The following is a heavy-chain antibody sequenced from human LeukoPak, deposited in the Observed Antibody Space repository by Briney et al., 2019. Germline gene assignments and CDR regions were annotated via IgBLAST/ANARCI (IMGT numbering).Heavy chain of an antibody. CDR2: IGPTGSDR. D-gene: IGHD1-14*01. J-gene: IGHJ4*02. V-gene: IGHV3-21*06. Sequence: ETLSLTCAVYGGSFSGYYWSWIRQPPGKGLEWVASIGPTGSDRYHADSIKGRFTITRDNANNFLCMQMNSLRGDDPAVYYCATETNGRHYDYWGQGTLLTVSS. CDR1: GGSFSGYY. CDR3: ATETNGRHYDY.